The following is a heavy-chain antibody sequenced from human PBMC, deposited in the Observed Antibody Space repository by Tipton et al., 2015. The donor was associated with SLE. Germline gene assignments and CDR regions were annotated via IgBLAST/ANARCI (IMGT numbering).Heavy chain of an antibody. CDR3: AKEGGDDSSGYMHY. V-gene: IGHV3-33*06. J-gene: IGHJ4*02. D-gene: IGHD3-22*01. CDR1: GFTFNSYS. CDR2: IWYDGSYK. Sequence: SGFTFNSYSMHWVRQAPGKGLEWVAVIWYDGSYKYYGDSVKGRFTISRDNSKNTLYLQMNSLRDEDTAVYYCAKEGGDDSSGYMHYWGQGTLVTVSP.